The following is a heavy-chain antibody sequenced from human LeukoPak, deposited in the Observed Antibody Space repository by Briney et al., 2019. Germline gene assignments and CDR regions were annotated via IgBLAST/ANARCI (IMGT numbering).Heavy chain of an antibody. Sequence: TSETLSLTCTVSGGSISSGGYYWSWIRQHPGKGLEWIGYIYYSGSTYYNPSLKSRVTISVDTSKNQFSLKLSSVTAADTAVYYCARAGGQWLRALDCWGQGTLVTVSS. D-gene: IGHD5-12*01. V-gene: IGHV4-31*03. CDR2: IYYSGST. CDR3: ARAGGQWLRALDC. CDR1: GGSISSGGYY. J-gene: IGHJ4*02.